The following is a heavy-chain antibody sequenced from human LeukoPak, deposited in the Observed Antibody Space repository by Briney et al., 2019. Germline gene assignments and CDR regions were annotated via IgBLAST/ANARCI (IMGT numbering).Heavy chain of an antibody. V-gene: IGHV3-64*02. CDR1: GFIFSSYA. CDR2: ISSNGGTS. J-gene: IGHJ4*02. CDR3: ARGSYSSSWKTFDY. Sequence: GGSLRLSCAASGFIFSSYAMHWVRQAPGKGLEYISGISSNGGTSYNADSVKGRFTISRDNSKNTLYLQMGSLRADDTAMYYCARGSYSSSWKTFDYWGQGTLVTVSS. D-gene: IGHD6-13*01.